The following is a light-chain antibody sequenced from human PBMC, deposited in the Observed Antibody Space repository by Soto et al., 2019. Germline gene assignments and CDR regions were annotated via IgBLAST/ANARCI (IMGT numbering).Light chain of an antibody. CDR1: QSINNY. CDR2: TAS. Sequence: DIQMTQSPSSLSASVGDRVTITCRSSQSINNYLHWYQQKPGKAPKLLIYTASSLESGVPSRFSGSGSGTDVTLTSSRLQPEDFSSYLCNQSYRAPHTFGQGTKLEIK. V-gene: IGKV1-39*01. CDR3: NQSYRAPHT. J-gene: IGKJ2*01.